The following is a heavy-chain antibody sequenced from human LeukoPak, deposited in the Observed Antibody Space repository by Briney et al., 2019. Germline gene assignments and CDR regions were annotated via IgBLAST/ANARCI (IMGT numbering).Heavy chain of an antibody. V-gene: IGHV4-39*01. CDR1: GGSIRSSYYY. J-gene: IGHJ4*02. CDR3: ARHYGH. Sequence: SETLSLTCTVSGGSIRSSYYYWGWIRQPPGKGLEWSGSIYDSGSTYYNPSLKSRVTISVDTSKNQFSLKLNSVTAADTAVYYCARHYGHWGQGTLVTVSS. CDR2: IYDSGST. D-gene: IGHD3-10*01.